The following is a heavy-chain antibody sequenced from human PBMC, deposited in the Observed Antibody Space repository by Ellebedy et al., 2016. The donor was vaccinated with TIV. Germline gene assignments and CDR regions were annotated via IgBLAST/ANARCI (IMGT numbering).Heavy chain of an antibody. D-gene: IGHD4-17*01. Sequence: AASVKVSCKASGYTFTGYYMHWVRQAPGQGLEWMGWINPNSGGTNYAQKFQGRVTMTRDTSISTAYMELSRLRSDDTAVYYCARVFDYGDYYYFDYWGQGTLVTVSS. V-gene: IGHV1-2*02. CDR2: INPNSGGT. J-gene: IGHJ4*02. CDR1: GYTFTGYY. CDR3: ARVFDYGDYYYFDY.